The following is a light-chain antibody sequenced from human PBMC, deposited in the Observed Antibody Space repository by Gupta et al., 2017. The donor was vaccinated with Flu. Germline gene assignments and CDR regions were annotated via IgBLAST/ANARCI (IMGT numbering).Light chain of an antibody. J-gene: IGKJ1*01. CDR1: QSISTW. V-gene: IGKV1-5*03. Sequence: DIQMTQSPSTLSASVGDRVTITCRASQSISTWLAWYQQKPGKAPKLLIYKASSLQSGVPSRFSGSGSGTEFTPTISSLQPDDFATYYCQQDDSYSTFGQGTKVEIK. CDR2: KAS. CDR3: QQDDSYST.